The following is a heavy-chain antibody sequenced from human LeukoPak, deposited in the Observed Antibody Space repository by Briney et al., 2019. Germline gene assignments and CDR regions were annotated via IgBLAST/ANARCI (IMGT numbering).Heavy chain of an antibody. J-gene: IGHJ4*02. CDR1: GGSISSSSYY. V-gene: IGHV4-39*01. CDR2: IYYSGST. Sequence: PSETLSLTCTVSGGSISSSSYYWGWIRQPPGKGLGWLGSIYYSGSTYYNPSLKSRLPISVDPPKNQFSLKLSSVTDADTAVYYCASPGYCSSTSCYGSGDCDYWGQGTLVTVSS. CDR3: ASPGYCSSTSCYGSGDCDY. D-gene: IGHD2-2*01.